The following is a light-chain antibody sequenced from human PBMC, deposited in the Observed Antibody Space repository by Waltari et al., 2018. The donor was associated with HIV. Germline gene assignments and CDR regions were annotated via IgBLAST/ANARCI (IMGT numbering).Light chain of an antibody. V-gene: IGLV1-51*02. CDR2: ENK. J-gene: IGLJ2*01. CDR1: RSNIGNNF. CDR3: ETWDSSLSVVV. Sequence: QSVLTQPPSVSAAPGQKVTISCSGSRSNIGNNFVSWYQQLPGTAPQLLIYENKYRPSGIPDRFSGSKSVTSATLDISGLQTGDEATYFCETWDSSLSVVVFGGGTKLTVL.